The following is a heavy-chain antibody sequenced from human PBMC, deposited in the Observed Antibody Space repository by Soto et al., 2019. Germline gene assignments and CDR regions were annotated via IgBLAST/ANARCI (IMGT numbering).Heavy chain of an antibody. CDR3: AKDLRRGEDY. D-gene: IGHD3-16*01. CDR1: GFTFSNHV. Sequence: GGSLRLSCAASGFTFSNHVMSWIRQAPGKGLEWLSVITSGGGTFYADSVKGRFTISRDNSKNTLYLQMISLRTEDTALYFCAKDLRRGEDYWGRGTLVTVSS. V-gene: IGHV3-23*01. CDR2: ITSGGGT. J-gene: IGHJ4*02.